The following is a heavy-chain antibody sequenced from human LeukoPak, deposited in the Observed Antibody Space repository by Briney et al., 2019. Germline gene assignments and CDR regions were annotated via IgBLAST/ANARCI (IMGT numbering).Heavy chain of an antibody. CDR2: INSDGSST. CDR3: ARDPGYCSSTSCYWQITNYYMDV. D-gene: IGHD2-2*01. Sequence: GGSLRLSCAASGFTFSSYWMHWVRQAPGKGLMWVSRINSDGSSTSYADSVKGRFTISRDNAKNSLYLQMNSLRAEDTAVYYCARDPGYCSSTSCYWQITNYYMDVWGKGTTVTVSS. CDR1: GFTFSSYW. V-gene: IGHV3-74*01. J-gene: IGHJ6*03.